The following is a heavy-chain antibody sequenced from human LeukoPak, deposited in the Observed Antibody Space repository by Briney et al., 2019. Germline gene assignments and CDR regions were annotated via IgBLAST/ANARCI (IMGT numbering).Heavy chain of an antibody. Sequence: PSETLSLTCTISGYSISSGFFWGWIRQPPGKGLEWTGSIYHSGSTYYNPSLRSQVTISVDTSKNQFSLRLSSVTAADTAMYYCARGGAAHVGYVDYWGQGTLVTVSS. V-gene: IGHV4-38-2*02. CDR3: ARGGAAHVGYVDY. CDR1: GYSISSGFF. CDR2: IYHSGST. J-gene: IGHJ4*02. D-gene: IGHD6-6*01.